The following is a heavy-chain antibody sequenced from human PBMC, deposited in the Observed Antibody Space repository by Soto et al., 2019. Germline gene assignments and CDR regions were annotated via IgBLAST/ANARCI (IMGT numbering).Heavy chain of an antibody. V-gene: IGHV4-39*01. J-gene: IGHJ6*02. CDR2: IYYSGST. CDR3: ARHYYYGSGSYQTYYYYYYGMDV. D-gene: IGHD3-10*01. CDR1: GGSISSSSYY. Sequence: SETLSLTCTVSGGSISSSSYYWGWIRQPPGKGLEWIGSIYYSGSTYYNPSLKSRVTISVDTSKNQFSLKLSSVTAADTAAYYCARHYYYGSGSYQTYYYYYYGMDVWGQGTTVTVSS.